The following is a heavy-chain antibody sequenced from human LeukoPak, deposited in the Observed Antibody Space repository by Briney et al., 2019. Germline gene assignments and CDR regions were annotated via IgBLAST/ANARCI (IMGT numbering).Heavy chain of an antibody. CDR1: GFTFSRYW. CDR3: ARVQKGEIDY. CDR2: ISSSSSYI. Sequence: PGGSLRLSCVGSGFTFSRYWLNWVRQAPGKGLEWVSSISSSSSYIYYADSVKGRFTISRDNAKNSLYLQMNSLRAEDTAVYYCARVQKGEIDYWGQGTLVTVSS. V-gene: IGHV3-21*01. J-gene: IGHJ4*02.